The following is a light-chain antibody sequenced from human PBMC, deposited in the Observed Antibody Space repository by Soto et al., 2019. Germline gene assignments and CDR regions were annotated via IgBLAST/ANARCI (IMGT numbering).Light chain of an antibody. Sequence: EIVMTQSPATLSVSPGERATLSCRASQSVSSNLAWYLQKPGQAPRLLIYGASTRATGIPASFSGSASGTAFTLTISSLQSEDFAVYYCQQYNTWPFTFGPGTKLDIK. CDR3: QQYNTWPFT. CDR1: QSVSSN. V-gene: IGKV3-15*01. CDR2: GAS. J-gene: IGKJ3*01.